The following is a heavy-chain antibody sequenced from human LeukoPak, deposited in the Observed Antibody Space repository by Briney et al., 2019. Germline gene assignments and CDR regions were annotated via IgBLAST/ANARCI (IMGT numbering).Heavy chain of an antibody. CDR1: GYTFTSYD. J-gene: IGHJ6*03. CDR2: MNPNSGNT. D-gene: IGHD6-13*01. Sequence: ASVKVSCKASGYTFTSYDINWVRQATGQGLEWMGWMNPNSGNTGYAQKFQGRVTMTRNTSISTAYMELSSLRSEDTAVYYCARVVRCSSSWARTLDPPLIYYMDVWGKGTTVTISS. CDR3: ARVVRCSSSWARTLDPPLIYYMDV. V-gene: IGHV1-8*01.